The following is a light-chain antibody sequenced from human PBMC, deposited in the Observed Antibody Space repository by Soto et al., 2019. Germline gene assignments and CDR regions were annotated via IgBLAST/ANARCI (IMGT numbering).Light chain of an antibody. V-gene: IGKV1-39*01. CDR1: QSSSGY. CDR2: DAT. J-gene: IGKJ1*01. Sequence: DIQMTQSPTSLPASVGDRVTITCRASQSSSGYLNGYQQKPGKAPKLLIYDATNLQSGVPSRFSGSGSGTDFTLTIISLQPEDFATYYCQQCYSTVRSFGQGTKVEIK. CDR3: QQCYSTVRS.